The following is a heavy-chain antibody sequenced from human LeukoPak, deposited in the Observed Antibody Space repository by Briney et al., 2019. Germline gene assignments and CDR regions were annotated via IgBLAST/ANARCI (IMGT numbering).Heavy chain of an antibody. Sequence: PGGSLRLSCAASGFTLSGYWMHWVRQAPGEGLVWVSRMNSDGTVTTYADSVRGRFTISRDNAKNTLYLQMSSLRAEDTAVYYRARYVVASACFDSWGQGTPVTVSS. CDR2: MNSDGTVT. CDR3: ARYVVASACFDS. CDR1: GFTLSGYW. D-gene: IGHD2-21*01. V-gene: IGHV3-74*01. J-gene: IGHJ4*02.